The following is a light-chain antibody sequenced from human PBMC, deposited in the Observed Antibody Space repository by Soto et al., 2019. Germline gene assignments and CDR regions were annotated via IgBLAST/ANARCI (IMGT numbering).Light chain of an antibody. CDR1: SSNIGSNT. J-gene: IGLJ1*01. CDR2: SNN. Sequence: QSVLTQPPSASGTPGQRVTISCSGSSSNIGSNTVNWYQQLPGTAPKLLIYSNNQRPSGVPDRFSGSKSGTSASLAISGLQSEDEPDYSCEAWDESLNGYVFGTGTKV. V-gene: IGLV1-44*01. CDR3: EAWDESLNGYV.